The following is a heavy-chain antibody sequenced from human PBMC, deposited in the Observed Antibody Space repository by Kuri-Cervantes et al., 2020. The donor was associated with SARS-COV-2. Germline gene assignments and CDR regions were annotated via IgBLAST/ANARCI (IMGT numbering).Heavy chain of an antibody. CDR3: AMTGSYTSYGLGH. J-gene: IGHJ4*02. Sequence: GGSLRLSCLASGFTFSSQWMFWVRQVPGKGPMWLSRINNDGSSTIYVDSVKGRFTTSRDNAKNSVFLQMNSLRPEDTGVYYCAMTGSYTSYGLGHWGQGTLVTVSS. CDR1: GFTFSSQW. CDR2: INNDGSST. V-gene: IGHV3-74*01. D-gene: IGHD5-18*01.